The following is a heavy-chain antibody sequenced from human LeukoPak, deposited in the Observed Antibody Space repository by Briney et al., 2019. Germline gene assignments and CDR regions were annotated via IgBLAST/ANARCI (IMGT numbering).Heavy chain of an antibody. Sequence: ASVKVSCKASGYTFTSYGISWVRQAPGQGLEWMGWISAYNGNTNYAQKLQGRVTMTTDTSTSTAYMELRSLRSEDTAVYYCASGGRFSYSGSSGYFDYWGQGTLVTVSS. D-gene: IGHD1-26*01. CDR3: ASGGRFSYSGSSGYFDY. V-gene: IGHV1-18*01. CDR1: GYTFTSYG. J-gene: IGHJ4*02. CDR2: ISAYNGNT.